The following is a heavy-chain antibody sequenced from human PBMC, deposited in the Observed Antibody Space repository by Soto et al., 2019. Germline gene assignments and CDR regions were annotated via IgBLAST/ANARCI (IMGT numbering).Heavy chain of an antibody. V-gene: IGHV4-34*01. J-gene: IGHJ6*03. Sequence: QAQLQQWGAGLLKPSETLSLTCAVYGGSFSGYQWSWIRQTPGKGLEWIGEINDSGNINYNPSLKSRVTILNDTPKKAISLELSSGTAADTAVYYCARGLILWFGELSRRGGYYYYMDVWGKGTTVTVSS. D-gene: IGHD3-10*01. CDR2: INDSGNI. CDR3: ARGLILWFGELSRRGGYYYYMDV. CDR1: GGSFSGYQ.